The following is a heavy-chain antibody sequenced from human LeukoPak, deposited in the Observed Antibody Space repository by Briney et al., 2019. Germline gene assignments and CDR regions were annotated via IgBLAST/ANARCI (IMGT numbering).Heavy chain of an antibody. D-gene: IGHD2-15*01. V-gene: IGHV1-2*06. CDR2: INPNSGGT. J-gene: IGHJ4*02. CDR1: GGTFSSYA. CDR3: ASSPRGYCSGGSCYSLDY. Sequence: ASVKVSCKASGGTFSSYAISWVRQAPGQGLEWMGRINPNSGGTNYAQKFQGRVTMTRDTSISTAYMELSRLRSDDTAVYYCASSPRGYCSGGSCYSLDYWGQGTLVTVSS.